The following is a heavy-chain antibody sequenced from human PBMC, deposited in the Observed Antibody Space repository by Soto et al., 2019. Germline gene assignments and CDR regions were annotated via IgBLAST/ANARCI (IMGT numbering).Heavy chain of an antibody. CDR1: GFTFSSYW. J-gene: IGHJ5*02. D-gene: IGHD6-6*01. Sequence: EVQLVESGGGLVQPGGSLRLSCAASGFTFSSYWMSWVRQAPGKGLEWVANIKQDGSEKYYVDSVKGRFTISRDNAKNSLYLSMNRLRAVDAAVYYCARSIAARLNWFDPWGQGTLVTVSS. CDR2: IKQDGSEK. CDR3: ARSIAARLNWFDP. V-gene: IGHV3-7*01.